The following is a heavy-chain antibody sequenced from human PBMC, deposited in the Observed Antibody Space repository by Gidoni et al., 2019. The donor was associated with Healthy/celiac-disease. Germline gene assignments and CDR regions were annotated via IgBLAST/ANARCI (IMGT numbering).Heavy chain of an antibody. V-gene: IGHV4-34*01. D-gene: IGHD6-19*01. Sequence: QVQLQQWGAGLLKPSATLSLTCAVYGGSFSGYYWSWIRQPPGKGLEWIGEINHSGSTNYNPSLKSRVTISVDTSKNQFSLKLSSVTAADTAVYYCAYSSGWYFFDYWGQGTLVTVSS. CDR3: AYSSGWYFFDY. J-gene: IGHJ4*02. CDR2: INHSGST. CDR1: GGSFSGYY.